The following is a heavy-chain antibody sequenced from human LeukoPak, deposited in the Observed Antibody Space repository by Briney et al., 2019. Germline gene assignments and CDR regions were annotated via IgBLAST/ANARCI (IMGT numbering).Heavy chain of an antibody. J-gene: IGHJ4*02. CDR3: AREGVSYCSSTSCPLGY. D-gene: IGHD2-2*01. CDR1: GGSFSGYY. CDR2: INHSGST. Sequence: SETLSLTCAVYGGSFSGYYWSWIRRPPGKGLDWIGEINHSGSTNYNPSLKSRVTISVDTSKNQFSLKLSSVTAADTAVYYCAREGVSYCSSTSCPLGYWGQGTLLTVSS. V-gene: IGHV4-34*01.